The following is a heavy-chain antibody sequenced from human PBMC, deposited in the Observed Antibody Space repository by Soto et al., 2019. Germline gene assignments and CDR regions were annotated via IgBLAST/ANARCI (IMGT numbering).Heavy chain of an antibody. CDR3: ARASKRDGYFHRYYYGMDV. CDR2: IIPIFGTA. Sequence: ASVKVSCKASGGTFSSYAISWVRQAPGQGLEWMGGIIPIFGTANYAQKFQGRVTITADESTSTAYMELSSLRSEDTAVYYCARASKRDGYFHRYYYGMDVWGQGTTVTVSS. D-gene: IGHD5-12*01. CDR1: GGTFSSYA. J-gene: IGHJ6*02. V-gene: IGHV1-69*13.